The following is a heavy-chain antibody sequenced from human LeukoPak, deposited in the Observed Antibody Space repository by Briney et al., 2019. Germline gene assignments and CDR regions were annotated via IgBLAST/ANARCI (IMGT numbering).Heavy chain of an antibody. J-gene: IGHJ4*02. Sequence: GGSLRLSCGASGFTVSNNYMSWVRQAPGKGLEWVSVIYSGDSTYYADSVKGRFTISRDNAKNTLYLQMNSLRAEDTAVYYCAKDRTYSGYDPWDYWGQGTLVTVSS. CDR2: IYSGDST. CDR3: AKDRTYSGYDPWDY. V-gene: IGHV3-53*01. CDR1: GFTVSNNY. D-gene: IGHD5-12*01.